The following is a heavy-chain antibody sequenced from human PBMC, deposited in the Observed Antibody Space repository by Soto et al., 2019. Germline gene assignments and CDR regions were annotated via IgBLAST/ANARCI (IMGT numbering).Heavy chain of an antibody. J-gene: IGHJ4*02. D-gene: IGHD3-9*01. CDR3: ARGDWSLYQFDY. Sequence: PSETLSLTCGVYGGSFNYYYWNWIRQPPGKGLEWIGEINHSGITNYNPSLKSRVTISVDTSKNQFSLRLSSVTAADTAVYYCARGDWSLYQFDYRALRTLDTGSS. CDR2: INHSGIT. V-gene: IGHV4-34*01. CDR1: GGSFNYYY.